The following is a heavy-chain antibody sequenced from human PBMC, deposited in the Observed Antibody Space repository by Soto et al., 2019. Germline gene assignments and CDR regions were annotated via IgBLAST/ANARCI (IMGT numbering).Heavy chain of an antibody. Sequence: EVQLVESGGGLVQPGRSLRLSCAASGFTFDDYAMHWVRQAPGKGLEWVSGISWNSGSIGYADSVKGRFTSSRDNAKNSLYLQMNSLRAEDTALYYCAKVRLLWFGELSGAFDIWGQGTMVTVSS. D-gene: IGHD3-10*01. CDR2: ISWNSGSI. V-gene: IGHV3-9*01. CDR3: AKVRLLWFGELSGAFDI. CDR1: GFTFDDYA. J-gene: IGHJ3*02.